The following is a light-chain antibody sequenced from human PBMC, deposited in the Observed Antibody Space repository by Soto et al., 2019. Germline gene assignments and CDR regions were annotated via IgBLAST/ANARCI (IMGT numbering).Light chain of an antibody. J-gene: IGKJ5*01. CDR1: QSVSSY. CDR3: QQYGSSPIT. Sequence: EIVLTQSPATLSLSPGERATLSCMASQSVSSYLAWYQQKPGQAPRLLIYDASNRATGIPARFSGSGSGTDFTLTISRLEPEDFAAYYCQQYGSSPITFGQGTRLEIK. CDR2: DAS. V-gene: IGKV3-20*01.